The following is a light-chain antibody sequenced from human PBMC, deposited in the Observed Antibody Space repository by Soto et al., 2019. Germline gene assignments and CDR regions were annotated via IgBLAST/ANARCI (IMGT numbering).Light chain of an antibody. CDR2: EVS. CDR3: SSYAGSNNLV. V-gene: IGLV2-8*01. J-gene: IGLJ2*01. CDR1: SSDVGGYNY. Sequence: QSALTRPPSASGSPGQSVTISRTGTSSDVGGYNYVSWYQQHPGKAPKLMIYEVSKRPSGVPDRFSGSKSGNTASLTVSGLQAEDEADYYCSSYAGSNNLVFGGGTKLTVL.